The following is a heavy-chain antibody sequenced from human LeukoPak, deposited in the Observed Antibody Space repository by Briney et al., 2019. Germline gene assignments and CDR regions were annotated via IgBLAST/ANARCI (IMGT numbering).Heavy chain of an antibody. D-gene: IGHD6-19*01. J-gene: IGHJ4*02. Sequence: GESLRLSCAASGFTFSSYAMSWVRQAPGKGLEWVSGISSSGDNTYYADSVKGRFPISRDNSKNTLYLQMNNLRAEDTAIYYCAKDQKWGQWLETYFDYWGQGTLVTASS. CDR3: AKDQKWGQWLETYFDY. CDR2: ISSSGDNT. V-gene: IGHV3-23*01. CDR1: GFTFSSYA.